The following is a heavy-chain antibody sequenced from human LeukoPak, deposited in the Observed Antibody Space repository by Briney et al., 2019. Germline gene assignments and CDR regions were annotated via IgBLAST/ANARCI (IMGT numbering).Heavy chain of an antibody. CDR3: ARDPEHGMDV. CDR2: IYYSGST. Sequence: SETLSLTCTVSGGSISSGGYYWSWIRQHPGQGLEWIGYIYYSGSTYYNPSLKSRVTISVDTSKNQFSLKLSSVTAADTAVYYCARDPEHGMDVWGQGTTVTVSS. CDR1: GGSISSGGYY. J-gene: IGHJ6*02. V-gene: IGHV4-31*03.